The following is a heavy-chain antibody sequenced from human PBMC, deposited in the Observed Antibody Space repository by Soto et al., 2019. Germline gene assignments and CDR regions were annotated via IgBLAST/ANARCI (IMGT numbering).Heavy chain of an antibody. CDR3: ARGGDDCSTPTCYMIDY. CDR2: INAGKGNT. Sequence: QVQLVQSGAEVKKPGASVMVSCQASGYTFISYAMHWVRQAPGQRLEWMGWINAGKGNTKYSQKFQGRVTITRDTSASTAYMELSSLRSEDTAVYYCARGGDDCSTPTCYMIDYWGQGTLVTVSS. D-gene: IGHD2-2*02. V-gene: IGHV1-3*01. J-gene: IGHJ4*02. CDR1: GYTFISYA.